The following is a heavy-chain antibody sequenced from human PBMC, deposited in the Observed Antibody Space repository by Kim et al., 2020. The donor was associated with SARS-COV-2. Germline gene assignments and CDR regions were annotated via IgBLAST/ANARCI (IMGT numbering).Heavy chain of an antibody. CDR3: ATYGGLMVRALLDY. Sequence: GGSLRLSCAASGFTFSSYGMHWVRQAPGKGLEWVAVIWYDGSNKYYADSVKGRFTISRDNSKNTLYLQMNSLRAEDTAVYYCATYGGLMVRALLDYWGQGTLVTVSS. V-gene: IGHV3-33*01. CDR2: IWYDGSNK. CDR1: GFTFSSYG. D-gene: IGHD3-10*01. J-gene: IGHJ4*02.